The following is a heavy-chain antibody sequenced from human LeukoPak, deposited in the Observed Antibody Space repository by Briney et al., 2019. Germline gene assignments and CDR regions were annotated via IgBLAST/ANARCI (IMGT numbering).Heavy chain of an antibody. CDR3: ARVDSQWLVPYYFDY. J-gene: IGHJ4*02. V-gene: IGHV4-38-2*02. D-gene: IGHD6-19*01. Sequence: SETLSLTCTVSGYSISSGYYWGWIRQPPGKGLEWIGSIYHSGSTYYNPSLKSRVTISVDTSKNQFSLKLSSVTAADTAVYYCARVDSQWLVPYYFDYWGQGTLVTVSS. CDR2: IYHSGST. CDR1: GYSISSGYY.